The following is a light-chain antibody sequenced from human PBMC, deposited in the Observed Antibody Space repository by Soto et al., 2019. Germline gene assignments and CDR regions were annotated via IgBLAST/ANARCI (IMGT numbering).Light chain of an antibody. Sequence: QLVLTKHAYVNGSPGQSITISKKRTSSDVGAYDYVSWYQQHPDKAPKLMIYEVSNRPSGVSNRFSGSKSVNTATLTISGLQAEDEADYYCSSYTSSSTRVFGTGTKVTVL. V-gene: IGLV2-14*03. CDR3: SSYTSSSTRV. CDR2: EVS. CDR1: SSDVGAYDY. J-gene: IGLJ1*01.